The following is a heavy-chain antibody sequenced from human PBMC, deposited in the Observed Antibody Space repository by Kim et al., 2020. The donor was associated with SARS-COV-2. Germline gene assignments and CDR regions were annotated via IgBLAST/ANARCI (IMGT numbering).Heavy chain of an antibody. V-gene: IGHV4-39*07. J-gene: IGHJ4*02. CDR3: ARDPSWFGKFDY. Sequence: YLHPSLKSRVTISVDTSKNQFSLKLRSVTAADTAVYYCARDPSWFGKFDYWGQGTLVTVSS. D-gene: IGHD3-10*01.